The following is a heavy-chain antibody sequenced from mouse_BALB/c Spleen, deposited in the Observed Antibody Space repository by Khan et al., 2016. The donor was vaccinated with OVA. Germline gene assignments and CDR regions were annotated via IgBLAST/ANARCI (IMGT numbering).Heavy chain of an antibody. J-gene: IGHJ2*01. D-gene: IGHD1-3*01. V-gene: IGHV14-3*02. Sequence: EVQLQQSGAELVKPGASVKLSCTASGFNIQDTYMHWVKPRPAQGLEWIGRIDPAHGNTKYAPKFPGKAPLPAATSSNTASLHLSRLPSEDTAVYYCASINAWGQGTTLTVSS. CDR3: ASINA. CDR1: GFNIQDTY. CDR2: IDPAHGNT.